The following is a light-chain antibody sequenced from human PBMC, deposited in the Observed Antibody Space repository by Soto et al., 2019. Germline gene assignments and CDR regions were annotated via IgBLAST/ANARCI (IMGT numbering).Light chain of an antibody. CDR1: QSISNSY. J-gene: IGKJ4*01. V-gene: IGKV3-20*01. CDR3: QQYGSSPT. Sequence: IELTQSPGTLSLSPGETATLPYRASQSISNSYLAWYLQKPGQSPRILIYGASSRATGIPDRFSGSGSGTDFTLIISRLEPEDFAVYYCQQYGSSPTFGGGTKVDIK. CDR2: GAS.